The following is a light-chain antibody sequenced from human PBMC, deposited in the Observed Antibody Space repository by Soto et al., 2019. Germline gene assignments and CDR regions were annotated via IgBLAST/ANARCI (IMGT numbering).Light chain of an antibody. CDR3: SSYTSTSTYV. CDR2: EVS. V-gene: IGLV2-14*01. Sequence: QSALTQPASVSGSPGQSITISCTGTSSDVGGYNYVSWYQQHPGKAPKLMIYEVSNRPSGVSNRFSGSKSGNTASLTISGLQVEDGADYYGSSYTSTSTYVFGTGTKLPVL. CDR1: SSDVGGYNY. J-gene: IGLJ1*01.